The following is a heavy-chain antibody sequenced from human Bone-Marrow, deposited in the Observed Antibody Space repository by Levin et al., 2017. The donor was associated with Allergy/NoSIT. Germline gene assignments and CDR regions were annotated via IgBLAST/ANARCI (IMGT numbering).Heavy chain of an antibody. CDR1: GGSISSSRYH. CDR3: TGRVDTDMTPGGAFDL. CDR2: IYYSGRT. V-gene: IGHV4-39*01. Sequence: PSETLSLICTVSGGSISSSRYHWGWVRQPPGTGLECIGSIYYSGRTFFNPSLKSRVTMSVDTSKNQFSLNLSSVTAADTALYYCTGRVDTDMTPGGAFDLWGQGTMVTVSS. J-gene: IGHJ3*01. D-gene: IGHD5-18*01.